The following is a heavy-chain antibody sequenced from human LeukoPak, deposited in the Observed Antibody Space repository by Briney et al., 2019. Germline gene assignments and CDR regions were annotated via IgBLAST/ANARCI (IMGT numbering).Heavy chain of an antibody. CDR1: GGSISSGGYY. D-gene: IGHD2-2*01. CDR2: IYYSGST. Sequence: SETLSLTCTVSGGSISSGGYYWSWIRQHPGKGLEWIGYIYYSGSTYYNPSLKSRVTISVDTSKNQFSLKLSSVTAADTAVYYCARWPKYCSSTSCYAFDYWGQGTLVTVSS. CDR3: ARWPKYCSSTSCYAFDY. J-gene: IGHJ4*02. V-gene: IGHV4-31*03.